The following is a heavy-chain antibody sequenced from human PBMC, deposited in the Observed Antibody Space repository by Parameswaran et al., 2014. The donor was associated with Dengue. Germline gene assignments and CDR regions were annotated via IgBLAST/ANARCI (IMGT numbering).Heavy chain of an antibody. D-gene: IGHD3-3*01. V-gene: IGHV3-23*01. CDR2: ISGSGGST. CDR3: ARVINDFWSGYYFLEAEGYYGMDV. J-gene: IGHJ6*02. Sequence: VRQMPGKGLEWVSAISGSGGSTYYADSVKGRFTISRDNSKNTLYLQMNSLRDEDTAVYYCARVINDFWSGYYFLEAEGYYGMDVWGQGTTVTVSS.